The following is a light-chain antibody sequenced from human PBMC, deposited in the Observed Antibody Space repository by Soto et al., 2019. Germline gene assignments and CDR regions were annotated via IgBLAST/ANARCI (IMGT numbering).Light chain of an antibody. CDR3: QTWGTGIEGV. V-gene: IGLV4-69*02. CDR1: SGHRSYA. J-gene: IGLJ2*01. Sequence: QPVLTQSPSASASLGAPVKLTCTLSSGHRSYAIAWHQQQPEKGPRFLMKVNSDGSHSKGDGIPDRFSGSSSGAERYLTISSLQSEDEADYYCQTWGTGIEGVFGGGTKLTVL. CDR2: VNSDGSH.